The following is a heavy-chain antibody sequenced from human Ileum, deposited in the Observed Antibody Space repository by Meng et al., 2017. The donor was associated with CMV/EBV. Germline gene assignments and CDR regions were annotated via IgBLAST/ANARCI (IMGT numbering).Heavy chain of an antibody. D-gene: IGHD5/OR15-5a*01. CDR2: INNVGRT. V-gene: IGHV4-59*02. CDR3: ARGHGSSTAP. J-gene: IGHJ5*02. CDR1: GDSVSSYS. Sequence: SLTCTVSGDSVSSYSWSWIRQTPGKGLEWIGYINNVGRTYYNPSLKSRVTMSIDTSKNQFSLGLNTVTAADTAVYYCARGHGSSTAPWGQGTLVTVSS.